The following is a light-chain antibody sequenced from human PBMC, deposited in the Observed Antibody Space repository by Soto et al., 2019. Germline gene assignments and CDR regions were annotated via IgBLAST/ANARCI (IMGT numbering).Light chain of an antibody. CDR2: GAS. Sequence: EIVLTQSPGXXXLSPXXXXXXXXXAXXXXXXSSXAWYHQKPGQAPRLLIYGASRRATGIPDTFSGSGSGTDFTLTISRLEPEDFAVYYCQLYGDSPMYTFGQGTKLEIK. CDR3: QLYGDSPMYT. J-gene: IGKJ2*01. V-gene: IGKV3-20*01. CDR1: XXXXXSS.